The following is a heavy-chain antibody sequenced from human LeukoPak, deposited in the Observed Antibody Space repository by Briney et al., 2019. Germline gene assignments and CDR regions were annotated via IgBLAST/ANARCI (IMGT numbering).Heavy chain of an antibody. Sequence: GSLRLSCAASGFDFSSNWMHWVRHAPGQGLVWVSRIKGDGISTNYADSVKGRFTISRDIAKNTLYLQMNSLRAEDTGVYYCAKDHYWSIDYWGRGTLVTVSS. D-gene: IGHD3-3*01. V-gene: IGHV3-74*01. J-gene: IGHJ4*02. CDR3: AKDHYWSIDY. CDR1: GFDFSSNW. CDR2: IKGDGIST.